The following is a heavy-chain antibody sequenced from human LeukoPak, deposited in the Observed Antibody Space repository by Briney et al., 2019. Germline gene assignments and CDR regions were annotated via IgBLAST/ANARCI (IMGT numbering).Heavy chain of an antibody. J-gene: IGHJ4*02. V-gene: IGHV3-73*01. D-gene: IGHD6-19*01. CDR1: GFTFSDSA. Sequence: GGSLRLSCAASGFTFSDSAIHWVRQATGKGLEWVGRIRSKADTYATTYAASLKGRFTISRDDSRNRAFLQMSSLRTEDTALYYCTREYSSGWPFDFWGQGTLVTVSS. CDR3: TREYSSGWPFDF. CDR2: IRSKADTYAT.